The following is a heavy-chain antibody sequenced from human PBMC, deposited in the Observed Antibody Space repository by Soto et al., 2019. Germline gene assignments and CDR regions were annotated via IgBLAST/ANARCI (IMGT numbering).Heavy chain of an antibody. Sequence: ASVKVSYKASGYTFTSYAMHWVRQAPGQRLEWMGWINAGNGNTKYSQKFQGRVTITRDTSASTAYMELSSLRSEDTAVYYCARDRSPPSLGYCSSTSCYEGNWFDPWGQGTLVTVSS. V-gene: IGHV1-3*01. CDR3: ARDRSPPSLGYCSSTSCYEGNWFDP. CDR1: GYTFTSYA. D-gene: IGHD2-2*01. J-gene: IGHJ5*02. CDR2: INAGNGNT.